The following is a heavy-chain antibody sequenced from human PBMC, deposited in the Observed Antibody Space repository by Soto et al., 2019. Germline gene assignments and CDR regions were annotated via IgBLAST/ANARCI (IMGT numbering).Heavy chain of an antibody. V-gene: IGHV3-30-3*01. Sequence: PGGSLRLSCAASGFTFSSYAMHWVRQAPGKGLEWVAVISYDGSNKYYADSVKGRFTISRDNSKNTLYLQMNSLRAEDTAVYYCARETMIVVVITTRGFDYWGQGTLVTVS. CDR2: ISYDGSNK. J-gene: IGHJ4*02. CDR3: ARETMIVVVITTRGFDY. D-gene: IGHD3-22*01. CDR1: GFTFSSYA.